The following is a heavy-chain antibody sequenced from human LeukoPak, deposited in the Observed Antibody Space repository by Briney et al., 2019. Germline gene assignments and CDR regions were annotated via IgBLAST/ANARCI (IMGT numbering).Heavy chain of an antibody. CDR2: IIPIFGTT. CDR1: GGTFSSYA. V-gene: IGHV1-69*13. Sequence: GASVKVSCKASGGTFSSYAISWVRHAPGQGLEWMAGIIPIFGTTNYAQKFQGRVTITADESTSTAYMELSSLRSEDTAVYYCARGPYYYYMDVWGKGTTVTVSS. J-gene: IGHJ6*03. CDR3: ARGPYYYYMDV.